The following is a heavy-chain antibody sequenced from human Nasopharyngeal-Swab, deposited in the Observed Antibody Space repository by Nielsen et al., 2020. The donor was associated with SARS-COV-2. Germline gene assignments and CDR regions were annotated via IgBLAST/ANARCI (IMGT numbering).Heavy chain of an antibody. CDR1: GFTFSSYA. Sequence: GESLKISCAASGFTFSSYAMHWVRQAPGTGLEWVAVISYDGSNKYYADSVKGRFTISRDNSKNTLYLQMNSLRAEDTAVYYCARDLRFEDTAMAGYFDLWGRGTLVTVSS. J-gene: IGHJ2*01. D-gene: IGHD5-18*01. CDR3: ARDLRFEDTAMAGYFDL. V-gene: IGHV3-30-3*01. CDR2: ISYDGSNK.